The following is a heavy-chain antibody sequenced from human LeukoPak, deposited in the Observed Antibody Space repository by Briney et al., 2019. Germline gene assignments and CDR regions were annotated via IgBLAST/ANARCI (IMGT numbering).Heavy chain of an antibody. CDR1: GGSFSGYY. J-gene: IGHJ4*02. V-gene: IGHV4-34*01. Sequence: SETLSLTCAVYGGSFSGYYWSWIRQPPGKGLEWIGEINHSGSTNCNPSLKSRVTISVDTSKNQFSLKLSSVTAADTAVYYCARAARGHSSGYRWGQGTLVTVSS. D-gene: IGHD3-22*01. CDR2: INHSGST. CDR3: ARAARGHSSGYR.